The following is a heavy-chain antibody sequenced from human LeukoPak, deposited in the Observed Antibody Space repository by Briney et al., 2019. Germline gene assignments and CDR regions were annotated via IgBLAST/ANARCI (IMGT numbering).Heavy chain of an antibody. V-gene: IGHV3-30*03. CDR3: ARDRDANWFDP. CDR1: GFTFSSYG. J-gene: IGHJ5*02. CDR2: ISYDGSNK. D-gene: IGHD3-10*01. Sequence: PGRSLRLSCAASGFTFSSYGMHWVRQAPGKGLEWVAVISYDGSNKYYADSVKGRFTISRDNSKNTLYLQMNSLRAEDTAVYYCARDRDANWFDPWGQGTLVTVSS.